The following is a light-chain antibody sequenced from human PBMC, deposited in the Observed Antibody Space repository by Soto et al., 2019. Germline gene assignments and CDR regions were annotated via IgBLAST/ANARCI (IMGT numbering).Light chain of an antibody. CDR3: CSYGGSFPYV. J-gene: IGLJ1*01. CDR2: DVT. CDR1: SSDVGGYDY. V-gene: IGLV2-11*01. Sequence: QSVLTQPPSVSGSPGQSVTISCTGTSSDVGGYDYVSWYQQHPGKAPKLLIYDVTKRPSGVPDRFSGSKSGNTASLTISGLQAEDEADFFCCSYGGSFPYVFGTGTQLTVL.